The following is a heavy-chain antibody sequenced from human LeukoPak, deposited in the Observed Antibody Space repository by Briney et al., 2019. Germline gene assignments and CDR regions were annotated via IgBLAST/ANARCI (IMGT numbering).Heavy chain of an antibody. Sequence: GGSLRLSCAGSGFIFSDYWIHWVRQAPGKGLVWISRINSDGTSTSYADPVKGRFTISRDNAKNTVFLQMDTLGAEDTALYYCARMMAGYSSRLHAFGVWGQGTMVTVSS. CDR3: ARMMAGYSSRLHAFGV. D-gene: IGHD6-19*01. J-gene: IGHJ3*01. CDR1: GFIFSDYW. V-gene: IGHV3-74*01. CDR2: INSDGTST.